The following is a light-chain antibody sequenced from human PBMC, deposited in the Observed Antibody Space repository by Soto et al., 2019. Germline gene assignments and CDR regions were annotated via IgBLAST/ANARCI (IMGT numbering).Light chain of an antibody. CDR2: GAS. CDR3: QQYNNWLTWT. J-gene: IGKJ1*01. CDR1: QSVSSN. V-gene: IGKV3-15*01. Sequence: EIVMTQSPATLSVSPGERATLSCRASQSVSSNLAWYQQKPGQAPRLLIYGASTRATGIPARFSGSGSGTEFTLTNSSLQSEDFAVYYCQQYNNWLTWTFGQGTKVEIK.